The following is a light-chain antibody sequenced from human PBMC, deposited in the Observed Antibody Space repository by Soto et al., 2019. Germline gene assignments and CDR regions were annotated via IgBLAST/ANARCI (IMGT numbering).Light chain of an antibody. CDR1: SSDVGSYNL. CDR3: CSYACSSTLV. CDR2: EVS. Sequence: QSVLTQPASVSGSPGQSITISCTGTSSDVGSYNLVSWYQQHPGKAPKLMIYEVSKRPSGVSNRFSGSKSGNTASLTISGLKDEDEADYYCCSYACSSTLVFGGGTKLTVL. J-gene: IGLJ2*01. V-gene: IGLV2-23*02.